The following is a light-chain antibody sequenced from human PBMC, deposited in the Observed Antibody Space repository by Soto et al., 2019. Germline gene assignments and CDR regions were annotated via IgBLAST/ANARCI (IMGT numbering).Light chain of an antibody. CDR2: AAS. CDR1: QSISNY. V-gene: IGKV1-39*01. CDR3: QQSFSPLWT. J-gene: IGKJ1*01. Sequence: DIQMTQSPSSLSASVGDRVTITCRASQSISNYLNWYQQKPGKAPKLLIYAASSMQSVVPSRFSGSGSGTDFTLTISSLQPDDSATYYCQQSFSPLWTFGQGNKVEV.